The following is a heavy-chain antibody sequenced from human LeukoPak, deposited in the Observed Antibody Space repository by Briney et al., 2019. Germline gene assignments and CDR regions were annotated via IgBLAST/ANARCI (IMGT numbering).Heavy chain of an antibody. D-gene: IGHD5-24*01. CDR1: GFTFGDYA. V-gene: IGHV3-49*04. J-gene: IGHJ3*02. CDR3: ARDPGDGYTSLGGYAFDI. CDR2: IRSKAYGGTT. Sequence: GGSLRLSCTASGFTFGDYAMSWVRQAPGKGLEWVGFIRSKAYGGTTEYAASVKGRFTISRDDSKSIAYLQMNSLRAEDTAVYYCARDPGDGYTSLGGYAFDIWGQGTMVTVSS.